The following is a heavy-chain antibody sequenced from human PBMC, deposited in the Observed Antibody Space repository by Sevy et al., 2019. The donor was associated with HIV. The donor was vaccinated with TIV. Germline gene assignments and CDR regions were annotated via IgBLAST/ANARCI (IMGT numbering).Heavy chain of an antibody. J-gene: IGHJ4*02. D-gene: IGHD2-2*01. CDR1: GYTFPSYY. V-gene: IGHV1-46*01. Sequence: ASVKVSCKASGYTFPSYYMHWVRQAPGQGLEWMGIIIPGGGSTSSAQKFQGRVTMPRNTSTSTDYMELSSLRSEDTAVYYCARDRDIVVVPAAIPYYWGQGTLVTVSS. CDR3: ARDRDIVVVPAAIPYY. CDR2: IIPGGGST.